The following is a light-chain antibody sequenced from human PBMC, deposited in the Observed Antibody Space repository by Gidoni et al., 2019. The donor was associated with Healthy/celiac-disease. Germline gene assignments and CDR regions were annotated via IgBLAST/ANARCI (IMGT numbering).Light chain of an antibody. V-gene: IGKV3-11*01. J-gene: IGKJ4*01. CDR2: DAS. CDR3: QQRSNWPPL. Sequence: EIVLTQSPATLSLSPAERATLSCRASQSVSSYLAWYQQKPGQAPRLLIYDASNRATGIPARFSGSGSGTDFTPTISSLEAEDFAVYYCQQRSNWPPLFGGGTKVEIK. CDR1: QSVSSY.